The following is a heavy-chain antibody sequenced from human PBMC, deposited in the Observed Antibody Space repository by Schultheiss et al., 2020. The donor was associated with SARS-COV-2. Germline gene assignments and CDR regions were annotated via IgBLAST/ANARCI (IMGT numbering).Heavy chain of an antibody. Sequence: SETLSLTCAVYGGSFSGYYWSWIRQPPGKGLEWIGEINHSGSTNYNPSLKSRVTISEDTSKKQFSLKLSSVTAADTAVYYCARDRSSGSDYWGQGTLVTVSS. D-gene: IGHD6-19*01. V-gene: IGHV4-34*01. CDR2: INHSGST. J-gene: IGHJ4*02. CDR1: GGSFSGYY. CDR3: ARDRSSGSDY.